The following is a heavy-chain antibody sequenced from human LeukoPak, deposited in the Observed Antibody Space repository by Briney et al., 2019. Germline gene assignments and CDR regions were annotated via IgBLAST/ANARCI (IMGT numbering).Heavy chain of an antibody. D-gene: IGHD2-21*02. J-gene: IGHJ4*02. Sequence: GGSLRLSCTVSGFTFSNSWMYWVRQAPGKGLEWVANIRHDGTENFYGGSVKGRFTISRDNANNALYLQMNSLRAEDTAVYYCARDSRAFCGGDCYSPFDYWGQGTLVTVSS. V-gene: IGHV3-7*01. CDR1: GFTFSNSW. CDR3: ARDSRAFCGGDCYSPFDY. CDR2: IRHDGTEN.